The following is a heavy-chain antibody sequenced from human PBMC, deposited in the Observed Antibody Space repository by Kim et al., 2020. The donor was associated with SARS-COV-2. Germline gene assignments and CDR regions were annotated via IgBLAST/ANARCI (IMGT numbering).Heavy chain of an antibody. J-gene: IGHJ3*02. CDR1: GFSFSRYG. V-gene: IGHV3-23*01. Sequence: GGSLRLSCAASGFSFSRYGMSWVRLAPGEGLEWISYIANSGSTTWHADSVKGRFTISRDNSQNTLYLQMNGLRVDDTAVYYCARDRRFPDDIFDIWCQGT. CDR3: ARDRRFPDDIFDI. D-gene: IGHD3-9*01. CDR2: IANSGSTT.